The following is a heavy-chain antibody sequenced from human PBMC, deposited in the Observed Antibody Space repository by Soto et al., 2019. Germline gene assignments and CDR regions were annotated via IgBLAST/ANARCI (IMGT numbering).Heavy chain of an antibody. D-gene: IGHD4-17*01. CDR1: GGSISSISSSGYY. J-gene: IGHJ4*02. Sequence: QLQLQESGPGLVKPSETLSLTCTVSGGSISSISSSGYYWGWIRQPPGEGLEWIGSLYYSGSTYYNPSLKRRVPISVDTSKNQFSLKLNSVTAADTAVYYCARHTVATIDYWGQGTLVTVSS. CDR2: LYYSGST. V-gene: IGHV4-39*01. CDR3: ARHTVATIDY.